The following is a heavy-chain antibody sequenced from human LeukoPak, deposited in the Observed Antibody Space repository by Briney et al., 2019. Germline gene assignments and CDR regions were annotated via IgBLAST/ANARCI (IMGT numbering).Heavy chain of an antibody. V-gene: IGHV4-39*07. CDR1: GGSISSSSYY. D-gene: IGHD6-13*01. Sequence: SETLSLTCTVSGGSISSSSYYWGWIRQPPGKGLEWIGEINHSGSTNYNPSLKSRVTISVDTSKNQFSLKLSSVTAADTAVYYCAGVYSQQLVRGWFDPWGQGTLVTVSS. J-gene: IGHJ5*02. CDR3: AGVYSQQLVRGWFDP. CDR2: INHSGST.